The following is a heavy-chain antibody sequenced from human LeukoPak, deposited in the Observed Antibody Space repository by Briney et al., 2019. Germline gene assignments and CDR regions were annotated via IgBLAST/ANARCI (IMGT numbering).Heavy chain of an antibody. Sequence: PSETLSLTCAVYGGSFSGYYWSWIRQPPGKGLEWIGEINHSGSTNYNPSLKSRVTISVDTSKNQFSLKLSSVTAADTAVYYCARDDIVVVVAATRVLFHPGALDIWGQGTMVTVSS. V-gene: IGHV4-34*01. D-gene: IGHD2-15*01. CDR1: GGSFSGYY. CDR3: ARDDIVVVVAATRVLFHPGALDI. CDR2: INHSGST. J-gene: IGHJ3*02.